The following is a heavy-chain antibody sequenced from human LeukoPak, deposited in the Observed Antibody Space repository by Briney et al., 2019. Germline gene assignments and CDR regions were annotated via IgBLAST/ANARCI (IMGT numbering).Heavy chain of an antibody. CDR1: GGSISSYY. J-gene: IGHJ4*02. CDR3: ARLLYCSSTSCYRGFSGSY. D-gene: IGHD2-2*02. Sequence: PSETLSLTCTVSGGSISSYYWSWIRQPAGKGLEWIGRIYTSGSTNYNPSLKSRVTMSVDTSKNQFSLKLSSVTAADTAVYYCARLLYCSSTSCYRGFSGSYWGQGTLVTVSS. V-gene: IGHV4-4*07. CDR2: IYTSGST.